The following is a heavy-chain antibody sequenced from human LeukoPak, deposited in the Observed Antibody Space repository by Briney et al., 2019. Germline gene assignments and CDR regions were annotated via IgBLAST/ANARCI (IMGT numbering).Heavy chain of an antibody. D-gene: IGHD5-18*01. CDR2: ISSSSTYI. Sequence: PGGSLRLSCAASGLSFGNYGMSWVRQAPGKGLEWVSSISSSSTYIDYADSVKGRFTISRDNAKNSLYLQMNSLRAEDTAVYYCAREVDTAMVTFFDYWGQGILVTVSS. V-gene: IGHV3-21*01. CDR1: GLSFGNYG. CDR3: AREVDTAMVTFFDY. J-gene: IGHJ4*02.